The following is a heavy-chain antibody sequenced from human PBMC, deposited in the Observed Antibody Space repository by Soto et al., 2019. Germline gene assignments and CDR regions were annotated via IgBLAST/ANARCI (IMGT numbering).Heavy chain of an antibody. CDR1: GYTFDTYA. J-gene: IGHJ4*02. CDR3: ARGPVLRFLEWFSNDY. V-gene: IGHV1-3*01. Sequence: QVQLVQSGAEVKKPGSSVRVSCKASGYTFDTYAIHWVRQAPGQSLEWMGWINPANGNTTYSQKFQGRVAITRDASANTAFMELGGLLFEDTAVYYCARGPVLRFLEWFSNDYWGQGTLVTVSS. CDR2: INPANGNT. D-gene: IGHD3-3*01.